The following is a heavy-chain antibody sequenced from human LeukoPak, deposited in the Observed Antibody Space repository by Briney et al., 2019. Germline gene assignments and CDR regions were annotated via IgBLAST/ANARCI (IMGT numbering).Heavy chain of an antibody. CDR3: ARQMGVGVWALDY. J-gene: IGHJ4*02. V-gene: IGHV4-4*09. CDR2: IYTSGST. D-gene: IGHD3-16*01. Sequence: PSETLSLTCTVSGVSVSSYYWSWIRQPPGEGLEWIGYIYTSGSTNYNPSLKSRVTISVDTSKNQFSLRLSAVTAADTAVYYCARQMGVGVWALDYWGQGALVTVSS. CDR1: GVSVSSYY.